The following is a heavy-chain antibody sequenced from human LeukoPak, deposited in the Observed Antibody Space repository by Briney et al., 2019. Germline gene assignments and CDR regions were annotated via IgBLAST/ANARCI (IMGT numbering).Heavy chain of an antibody. D-gene: IGHD6-19*01. CDR3: VFPVAGELPNYFDY. CDR1: GGSISSYY. Sequence: SETLSLTCTVSGGSISSYYWSWIRQPPGKGLEWIGYIYYSGSTDYNPSLKSRVTISVDTSKNQFSLKLSSVTAADTAVYYCVFPVAGELPNYFDYWGQGTLVTVSS. V-gene: IGHV4-59*08. J-gene: IGHJ4*02. CDR2: IYYSGST.